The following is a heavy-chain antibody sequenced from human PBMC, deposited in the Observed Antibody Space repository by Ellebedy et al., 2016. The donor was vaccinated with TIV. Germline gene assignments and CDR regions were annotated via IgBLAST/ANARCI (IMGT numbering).Heavy chain of an antibody. D-gene: IGHD5-24*01. Sequence: MPSETLSLTCNVSGGSISTFYWSWIRQHPGKGLEWIGYIHYTGTTNYNPSLKSRVTISLDTSKNQFSLNLNSVTAADTAVYYCTKTRGWLQPDFHYWGQGSLVTVSS. CDR1: GGSISTFY. J-gene: IGHJ4*02. V-gene: IGHV4-59*01. CDR2: IHYTGTT. CDR3: TKTRGWLQPDFHY.